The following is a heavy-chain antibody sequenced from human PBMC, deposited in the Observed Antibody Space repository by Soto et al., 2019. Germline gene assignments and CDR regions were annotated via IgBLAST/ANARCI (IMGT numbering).Heavy chain of an antibody. J-gene: IGHJ3*02. Sequence: QVQLVQSGAEVKKPGSSVKVSCKASGGTFSSYTISWVRQAPGQGLEWMGRIIPILGIANYAQKFQGRVTITADKATSTAYMELSSLRSEDTAVYYCARDSMVPTHDAFDIWGQGTMVTVSS. CDR1: GGTFSSYT. CDR3: ARDSMVPTHDAFDI. CDR2: IIPILGIA. V-gene: IGHV1-69*08. D-gene: IGHD3-10*01.